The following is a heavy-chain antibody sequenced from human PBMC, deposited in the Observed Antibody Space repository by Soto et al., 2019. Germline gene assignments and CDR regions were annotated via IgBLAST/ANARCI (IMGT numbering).Heavy chain of an antibody. CDR1: GFTFSDYA. V-gene: IGHV3-23*01. CDR3: AKSFCSSSSCFFLWVDP. Sequence: EVQLLESGGGLVQPGGSVRLSCAASGFTFSDYAMSWVRQAPGKGLECLSLISGTGVPTLYAGSVKGRFSVSRDNSKNTLFLEMNDLRVDDTAIYYCAKSFCSSSSCFFLWVDPWGPGTLVTVSS. J-gene: IGHJ5*02. D-gene: IGHD2-2*01. CDR2: ISGTGVPT.